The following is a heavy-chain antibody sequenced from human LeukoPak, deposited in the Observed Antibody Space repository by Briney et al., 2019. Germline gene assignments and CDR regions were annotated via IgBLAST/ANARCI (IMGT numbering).Heavy chain of an antibody. CDR2: IYYSGST. D-gene: IGHD3-22*01. V-gene: IGHV4-59*01. J-gene: IGHJ4*02. CDR3: AGSTYYYESSGNGY. CDR1: GGSISSYY. Sequence: ETLSLTCTVSGGSISSYYWSWIRQPPGKGLEWIGYIYYSGSTNYNPSLKSRVTISVDTSKNQFSLKLSSVTAADTAVYYCAGSTYYYESSGNGYWGQGTLVTVSS.